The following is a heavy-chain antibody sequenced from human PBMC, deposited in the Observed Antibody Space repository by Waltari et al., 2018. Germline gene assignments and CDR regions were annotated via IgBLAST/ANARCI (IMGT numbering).Heavy chain of an antibody. CDR1: GGSFSGYY. CDR2: INHSGST. V-gene: IGHV4-34*01. CDR3: ARGDYGGPLSGEYFQH. Sequence: QVQLQQWGAGLLKPSETLSLTCAVYGGSFSGYYWSWIRQPPGKGLEWIGEINHSGSTNYNPSLKSRVTISVDTSKNQFSLKLSSVTAADTAVYYCARGDYGGPLSGEYFQHWGQGTLVTVSS. D-gene: IGHD4-17*01. J-gene: IGHJ1*01.